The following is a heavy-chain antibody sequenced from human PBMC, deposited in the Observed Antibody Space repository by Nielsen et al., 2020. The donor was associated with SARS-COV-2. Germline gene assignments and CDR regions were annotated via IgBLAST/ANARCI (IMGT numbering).Heavy chain of an antibody. CDR3: ARVGDSGYDFSYYFDY. J-gene: IGHJ4*02. V-gene: IGHV3-7*01. D-gene: IGHD5-12*01. CDR1: GFTFSSYW. CDR2: IKQDGSEK. Sequence: GGSLRLSCAASGFTFSSYWMSWVRQAPGKGLEWVANIKQDGSEKYYVDSVKGRFTISRDNAKNSLYLQMNSLRAEDTAVYYCARVGDSGYDFSYYFDYWGQGTLVTVSS.